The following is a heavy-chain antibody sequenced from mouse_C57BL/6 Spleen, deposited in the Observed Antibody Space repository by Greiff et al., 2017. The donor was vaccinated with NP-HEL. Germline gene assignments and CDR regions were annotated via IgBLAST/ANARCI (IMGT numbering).Heavy chain of an antibody. V-gene: IGHV1-42*01. Sequence: VQLQQSGPELVKPGASVKISCKASGYSFTGYYMNWVKQSPEKSLEWIGEINPSTGGTTYNQKFKAKATLTVDKSSSTAYMQLKSLTSEDSAVYYCARWDPYYFDDWGQGTTLTVSS. CDR2: INPSTGGT. CDR3: ARWDPYYFDD. D-gene: IGHD4-1*01. CDR1: GYSFTGYY. J-gene: IGHJ2*01.